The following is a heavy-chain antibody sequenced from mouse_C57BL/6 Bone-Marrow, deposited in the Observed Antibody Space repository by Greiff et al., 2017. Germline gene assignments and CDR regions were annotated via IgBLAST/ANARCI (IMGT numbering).Heavy chain of an antibody. D-gene: IGHD1-1*01. J-gene: IGHJ4*01. CDR2: IRNKANNHAT. Sequence: EVMLVESGGGLVQPGGSMKLSCAASGFTFSDAWMDWVRQSPEKGLEWVAEIRNKANNHATYYAVSVKGRFTISRDDSKSSVYLQMNSLRAEDTGIYYCTSITTVVGPCAMDYWGRGTSVTVSS. V-gene: IGHV6-6*01. CDR3: TSITTVVGPCAMDY. CDR1: GFTFSDAW.